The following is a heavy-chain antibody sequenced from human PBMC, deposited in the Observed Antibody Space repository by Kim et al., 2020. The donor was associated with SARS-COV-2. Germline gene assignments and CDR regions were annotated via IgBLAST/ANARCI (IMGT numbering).Heavy chain of an antibody. CDR3: ARGVTDCSSISCPRWVDY. J-gene: IGHJ4*02. CDR2: ISSSKSTT. CDR1: GFTFSSYS. Sequence: GGSLRLSCAASGFTFSSYSMNWVRQAPGKGLEWVSYISSSKSTTYYADSVKGRFTISRDNAKNSLYLQMNSLRAEDTAVYYCARGVTDCSSISCPRWVDYWGQETLVTVSS. D-gene: IGHD2-2*01. V-gene: IGHV3-48*04.